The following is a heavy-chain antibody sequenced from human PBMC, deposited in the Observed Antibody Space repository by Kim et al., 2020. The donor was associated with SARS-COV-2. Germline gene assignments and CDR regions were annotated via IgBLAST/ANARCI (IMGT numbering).Heavy chain of an antibody. Sequence: GGSQRLSCAASGFTFSSFSMNWVRQAPGKGLEWVALIYYDGSNKYYADSVQGRFTISRDNSDNTLYLQMNSLRAEDTAIYYCAKDRIRDGRNDLDYWGRG. CDR1: GFTFSSFS. V-gene: IGHV3-33*06. CDR2: IYYDGSNK. J-gene: IGHJ4*02. CDR3: AKDRIRDGRNDLDY. D-gene: IGHD2-8*01.